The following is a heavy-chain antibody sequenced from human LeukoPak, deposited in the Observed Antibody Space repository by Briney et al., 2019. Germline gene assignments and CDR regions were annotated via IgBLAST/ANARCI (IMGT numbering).Heavy chain of an antibody. V-gene: IGHV4-39*06. CDR3: ARLAAAAGTWYYYMDV. J-gene: IGHJ6*03. D-gene: IGHD6-13*01. CDR2: IYHSGST. CDR1: GVSFTSGEYY. Sequence: PSETLSLTCTVSGVSFTSGEYYWSWVRQSPGKGLEWIGSIYHSGSTYYNPSLKSRVTISVDTSKNQFPLKLSSVTAADTAVYYCARLAAAAGTWYYYMDVWGKGTTVTVSS.